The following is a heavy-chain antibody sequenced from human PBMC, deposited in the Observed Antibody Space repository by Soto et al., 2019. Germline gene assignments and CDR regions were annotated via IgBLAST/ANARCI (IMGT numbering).Heavy chain of an antibody. D-gene: IGHD4-17*01. J-gene: IGHJ4*02. Sequence: QVQLVESGGGVVQPGRSLRLSCAASGFTFSSYAMHWVRQAPGKGLEWVAVISYDGSNKYYADSVKGRFTISRDNSKNTLYLQMNSLRAEDTAVYYCARVPDYGDYYLDYWGQGTLVTVSS. V-gene: IGHV3-30-3*01. CDR3: ARVPDYGDYYLDY. CDR1: GFTFSSYA. CDR2: ISYDGSNK.